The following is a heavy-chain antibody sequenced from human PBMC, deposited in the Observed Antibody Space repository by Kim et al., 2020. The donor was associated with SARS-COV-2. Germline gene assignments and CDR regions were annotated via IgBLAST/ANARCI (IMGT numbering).Heavy chain of an antibody. V-gene: IGHV1-69*04. D-gene: IGHD3-10*01. Sequence: SVKVSCKASGGTFSSYAISWVRQAPGQGLEWMGRIIPILGIANYAQKFQGRVTITADKSTSTAYMELSSLRSEDTAVYYCARESYYGSGSYPTLFDYFDYWGQGTLVTVSS. J-gene: IGHJ4*02. CDR2: IIPILGIA. CDR3: ARESYYGSGSYPTLFDYFDY. CDR1: GGTFSSYA.